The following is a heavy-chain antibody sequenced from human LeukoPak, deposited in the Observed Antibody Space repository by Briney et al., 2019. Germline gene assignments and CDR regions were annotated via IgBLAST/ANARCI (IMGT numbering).Heavy chain of an antibody. CDR1: GFTFSSYA. D-gene: IGHD2-2*01. Sequence: PGGSLRLSCAASGFTFSSYAMHWVRQAPGKGLEWVAVIWYDGSNKYYADSVKGRFTISRDNSKNTLYLQMNSLRAEDTAVYYCAREFGLVVPAAMPTYYYYGMDVWGQGTTVTVSS. V-gene: IGHV3-33*08. CDR2: IWYDGSNK. J-gene: IGHJ6*02. CDR3: AREFGLVVPAAMPTYYYYGMDV.